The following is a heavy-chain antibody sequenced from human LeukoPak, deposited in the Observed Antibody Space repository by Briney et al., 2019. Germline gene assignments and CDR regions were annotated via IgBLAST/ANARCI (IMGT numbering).Heavy chain of an antibody. J-gene: IGHJ6*03. CDR2: INHSGST. V-gene: IGHV4-34*01. CDR3: ARCPKCSSTSCYRQRGKAYYYYYMDV. D-gene: IGHD2-2*01. Sequence: SETLSLTCAVYGGSFSGYYWSWIRQPPGKGLEWIGEINHSGSTNYNPSLKSRVTISVDTSKNQFSLKLSSVTAADTAVYYCARCPKCSSTSCYRQRGKAYYYYYMDVWGKGTTVTVSS. CDR1: GGSFSGYY.